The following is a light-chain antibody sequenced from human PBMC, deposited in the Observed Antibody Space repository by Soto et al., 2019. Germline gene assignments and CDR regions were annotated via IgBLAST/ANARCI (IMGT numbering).Light chain of an antibody. CDR3: SSYTTGSTLPWV. Sequence: QSVLTQPASVSESPGQSITISCTGSSNDIGTYEYVSWHQHHPGRAPKLIIFGVNDRPSGISDRFSGSKSGNTASLTIFGLQLEDEAVYYCSSYTTGSTLPWVFGTGTKVTVL. CDR1: SNDIGTYEY. V-gene: IGLV2-14*01. J-gene: IGLJ1*01. CDR2: GVN.